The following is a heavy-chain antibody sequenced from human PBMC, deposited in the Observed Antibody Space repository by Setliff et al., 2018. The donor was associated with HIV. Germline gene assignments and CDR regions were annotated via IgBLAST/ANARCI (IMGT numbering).Heavy chain of an antibody. Sequence: GASVKVSCKTSGYNFENYAINWVRQAPGQGLEWMGWINTNSGSPTYAQAFTGRFLFSVDTAVATAYLQINNLKTEDTAVYYCARALYGDYGGDLNWLDPWGQGTRVTVS. V-gene: IGHV7-4-1*02. CDR1: GYNFENYA. CDR2: INTNSGSP. J-gene: IGHJ5*02. CDR3: ARALYGDYGGDLNWLDP. D-gene: IGHD4-17*01.